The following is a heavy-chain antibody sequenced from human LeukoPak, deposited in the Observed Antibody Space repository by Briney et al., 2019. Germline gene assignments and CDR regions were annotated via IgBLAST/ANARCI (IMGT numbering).Heavy chain of an antibody. V-gene: IGHV3-64*01. CDR2: ISSNGDST. CDR1: GFTFSSYA. CDR3: LRWSNY. Sequence: GGSLRLSCAASGFTFSSYAMHWVRQAPGKGLEYVSAISSNGDSTFYANSVKGRFTISRDNSKNTLYLQMGSLRADDMAVYYCLRWSNYWGQGTLVTVSS. D-gene: IGHD4-23*01. J-gene: IGHJ4*02.